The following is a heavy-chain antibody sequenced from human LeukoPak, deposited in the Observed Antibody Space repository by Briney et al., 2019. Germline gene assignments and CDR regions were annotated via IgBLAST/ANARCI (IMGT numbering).Heavy chain of an antibody. J-gene: IGHJ6*02. CDR2: IIPIFGTA. CDR1: GGTFSSYA. V-gene: IGHV1-69*13. Sequence: ASVKVSCKASGGTFSSYAISWVRQAPGQGLEWMGGIIPIFGTANYAQKFQGRVTITADESTSTAYMELGSLRSEDTAVYYCARDKRMEWELPYYYYGMDVWGQGTTVTVSS. CDR3: ARDKRMEWELPYYYYGMDV. D-gene: IGHD1-26*01.